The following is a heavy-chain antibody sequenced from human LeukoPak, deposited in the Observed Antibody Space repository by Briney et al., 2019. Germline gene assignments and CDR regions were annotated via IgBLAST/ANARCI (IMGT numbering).Heavy chain of an antibody. V-gene: IGHV3-23*01. J-gene: IGHJ1*01. CDR3: ASMYFSQYLQH. Sequence: PGGSLRLSCAASGFTFSTYAMSWVRQAPGKGLEWVSGISGGGTSANYADSVKGRFTIPRDNSKNTLYLQMNSLRAEDTAVYYCASMYFSQYLQHWGQGTLVTVSS. D-gene: IGHD2-8*01. CDR1: GFTFSTYA. CDR2: ISGGGTSA.